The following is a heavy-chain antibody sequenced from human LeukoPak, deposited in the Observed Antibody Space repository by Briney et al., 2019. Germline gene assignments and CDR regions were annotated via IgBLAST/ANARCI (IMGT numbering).Heavy chain of an antibody. Sequence: RSETLSLTCTVSGASFSSGDQYWNWIRQSPGKGLEWIGSIHPSGMLYNNPSLESRVTISIYTSKNQFSLNLNSLTAADTAVYFCSRGLDSRKLGYWGQGTLVTVSS. CDR3: SRGLDSRKLGY. J-gene: IGHJ4*02. CDR1: GASFSSGDQY. CDR2: IHPSGML. D-gene: IGHD3-22*01. V-gene: IGHV4-31*03.